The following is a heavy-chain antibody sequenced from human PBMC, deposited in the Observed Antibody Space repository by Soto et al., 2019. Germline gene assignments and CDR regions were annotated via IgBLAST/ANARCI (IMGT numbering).Heavy chain of an antibody. D-gene: IGHD2-15*01. J-gene: IGHJ4*02. Sequence: GGSLRLSCAASGFTLSSVRMNWVRQVPGKGLEWVGRIKSQFDDGTIDYAAPVKGRVIISRDESRNTVYLQMSGLKPEDTAVYYCTTGRGSGVWGQGTLVTISS. V-gene: IGHV3-15*07. CDR3: TTGRGSGV. CDR1: GFTLSSVR. CDR2: IKSQFDDGTI.